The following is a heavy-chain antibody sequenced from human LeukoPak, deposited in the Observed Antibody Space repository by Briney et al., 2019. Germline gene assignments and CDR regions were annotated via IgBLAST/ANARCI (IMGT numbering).Heavy chain of an antibody. J-gene: IGHJ5*02. CDR2: IKQDGSEK. D-gene: IGHD2-2*01. CDR3: ARRLPAALSDWFDP. CDR1: GFTFSSYW. Sequence: GGSLRLSCAASGFTFSSYWMSWVRQAPGKGLEWVANIKQDGSEKYYVDSVKGRFTISRDNAKNSLYLQMNSLRAEDTAVYYCARRLPAALSDWFDPWGQGTLVTVSP. V-gene: IGHV3-7*01.